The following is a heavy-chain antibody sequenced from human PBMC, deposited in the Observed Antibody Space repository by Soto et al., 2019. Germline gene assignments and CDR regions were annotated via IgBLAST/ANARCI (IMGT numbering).Heavy chain of an antibody. CDR1: GGSISSGGYY. V-gene: IGHV4-31*03. Sequence: PSETLSLTCTVAGGSISSGGYYWSWNRQHPGKGLEWIGYIYYSGSTYYNPSLKSRVTISVDTSKNQFSLKLSSVTAADTAVYYCARSLRIVATIRPLTQYFDYWGQGTLVTVSS. CDR2: IYYSGST. D-gene: IGHD5-12*01. CDR3: ARSLRIVATIRPLTQYFDY. J-gene: IGHJ4*02.